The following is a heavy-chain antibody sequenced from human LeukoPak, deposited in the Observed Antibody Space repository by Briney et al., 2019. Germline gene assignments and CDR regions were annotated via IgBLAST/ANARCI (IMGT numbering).Heavy chain of an antibody. CDR3: AKDRATLYSSGPFDY. CDR2: ISGSGGST. CDR1: GFTFSSYA. V-gene: IGHV3-23*01. D-gene: IGHD6-19*01. Sequence: GGSLRLSCAASGFTFSSYAMSWVRQAPGKGLEWVSAISGSGGSTYYADSVKGRFTISRDNSKNTLCLQMNSLRAEDTAVYYCAKDRATLYSSGPFDYWGQGTLVTVSS. J-gene: IGHJ4*02.